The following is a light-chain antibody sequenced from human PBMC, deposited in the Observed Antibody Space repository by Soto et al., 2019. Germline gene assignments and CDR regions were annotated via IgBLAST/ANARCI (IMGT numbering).Light chain of an antibody. V-gene: IGKV3-11*01. CDR3: QQRSNWPRFT. Sequence: EIVLTQSPATLSSSAGERATLSCRASQSVSSYLAWYQQKPGQAPRLLIYDASNRDTGIPARFSGSGSGTDFTLTISSLEPEDFAVYYCQQRSNWPRFTFGPGTKVDIK. CDR1: QSVSSY. J-gene: IGKJ3*01. CDR2: DAS.